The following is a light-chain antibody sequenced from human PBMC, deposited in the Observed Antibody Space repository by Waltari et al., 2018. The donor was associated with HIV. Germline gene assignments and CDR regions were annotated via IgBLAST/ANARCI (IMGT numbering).Light chain of an antibody. Sequence: QSALTQPPSVSGSPGQSVSISCTGSSRDVGSYNRVSWYQQPPGTAPKLIIYEVNNRPAGVHDRVSGSQSGNTDSLTISGLQAEDEADYYCSLYTGTTNVLFGGGTKLTVL. V-gene: IGLV2-18*01. J-gene: IGLJ2*01. CDR1: SRDVGSYNR. CDR3: SLYTGTTNVL. CDR2: EVN.